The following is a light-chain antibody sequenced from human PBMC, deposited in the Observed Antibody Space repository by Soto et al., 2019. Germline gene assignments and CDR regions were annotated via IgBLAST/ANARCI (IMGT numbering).Light chain of an antibody. V-gene: IGLV2-14*01. Sequence: QSALTQPASLSGSPGQSITISCTGTSSDIGAYDYVSWFQQHPGKAPKLMISEVNNRPSGVSNRFSGSKSGNTAYLTISGLQVEDEAEYFCFLFTTTSNHVLGLGTQVT. CDR1: SSDIGAYDY. CDR3: FLFTTTSNHV. J-gene: IGLJ1*01. CDR2: EVN.